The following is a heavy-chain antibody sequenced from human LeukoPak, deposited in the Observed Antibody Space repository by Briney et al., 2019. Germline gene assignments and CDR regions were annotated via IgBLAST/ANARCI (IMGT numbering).Heavy chain of an antibody. CDR1: GGSISSYY. J-gene: IGHJ4*02. V-gene: IGHV4-59*01. Sequence: SETLSLTCTVSGGSISSYYWSWIRQPPGKGLEWIGSIYYSGSTNYNPSLKSRVTISVDTSKNQFSLKLSSVTAADTAVYYCARGPWQYYFDYWGQGTLVTVSS. D-gene: IGHD5-12*01. CDR3: ARGPWQYYFDY. CDR2: IYYSGST.